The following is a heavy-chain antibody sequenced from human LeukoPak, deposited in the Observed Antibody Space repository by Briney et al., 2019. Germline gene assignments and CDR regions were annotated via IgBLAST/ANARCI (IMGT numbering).Heavy chain of an antibody. J-gene: IGHJ4*02. D-gene: IGHD1-26*01. CDR3: ARRVGYFDY. CDR1: GYSISSGYY. V-gene: IGHV4-38-2*01. CDR2: IYHSGST. Sequence: KPSETLSLTCAVSGYSISSGYYWGWIRQPPGKGLEWIGSIYHSGSTYYNPSLKSRVTISVDTSKNQFSLKLSSVTAADTAVYYCARRVGYFDYWGQGTLVTVSS.